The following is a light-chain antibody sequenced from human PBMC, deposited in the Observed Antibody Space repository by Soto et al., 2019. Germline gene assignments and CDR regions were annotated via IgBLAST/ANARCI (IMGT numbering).Light chain of an antibody. J-gene: IGKJ1*01. CDR2: GAS. Sequence: IVLTQSPGTLSLSPGERANLYCRASQSVSSSYLAWYQQKPGQAPRLLIYGASSRATGIPDRFSGSGSGTDFTLTISRLEPEDVAVYYCQQYSRSRWTFGQGINVDVK. V-gene: IGKV3-20*01. CDR3: QQYSRSRWT. CDR1: QSVSSSY.